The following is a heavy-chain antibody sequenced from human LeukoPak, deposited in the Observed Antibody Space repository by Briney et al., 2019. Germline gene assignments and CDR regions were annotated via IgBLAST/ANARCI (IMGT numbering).Heavy chain of an antibody. CDR1: GFTVNSSY. Sequence: GGSLRLSCAASGFTVNSSYMSWVRQAPGKGLEWVSAISGSGGSTYYADSVKGRFTISRDNSKNTLYLQMNSLRAEDTAVYYCAKDNIVVVPAAPFAYWGQGTLVTVSS. J-gene: IGHJ4*02. CDR2: ISGSGGST. D-gene: IGHD2-2*01. CDR3: AKDNIVVVPAAPFAY. V-gene: IGHV3-23*01.